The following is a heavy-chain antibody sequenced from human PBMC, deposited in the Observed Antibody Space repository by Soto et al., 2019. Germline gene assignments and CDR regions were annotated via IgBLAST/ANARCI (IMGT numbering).Heavy chain of an antibody. V-gene: IGHV4-31*03. Sequence: QVQLQESGPGLVKPSQTLSLTCTVSGGSISSGGYYWSWIRQHPGKGLEWIGYIYYSGSTYYNPSLKRRVTISVEPSKNPVSLKLSSVTSADTAVFYCAGWSCTSCLYGMDLWGQGTTVTVSS. CDR2: IYYSGST. J-gene: IGHJ6*02. CDR3: AGWSCTSCLYGMDL. D-gene: IGHD2-2*01. CDR1: GGSISSGGYY.